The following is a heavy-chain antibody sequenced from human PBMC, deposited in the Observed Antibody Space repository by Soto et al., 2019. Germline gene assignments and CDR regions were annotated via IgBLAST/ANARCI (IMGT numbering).Heavy chain of an antibody. CDR1: GFTLSSYG. Sequence: GGSLRLSCAASGFTLSSYGMHWVRQAPGKGLEWVAVIWYDGSNKYYADSVKGRFTISRDNSKNTLYLQMNSLRAEDTAVYYCARDRGIRITMVYYFDYWGQGTLVTVS. CDR2: IWYDGSNK. D-gene: IGHD3-10*01. V-gene: IGHV3-33*01. J-gene: IGHJ4*02. CDR3: ARDRGIRITMVYYFDY.